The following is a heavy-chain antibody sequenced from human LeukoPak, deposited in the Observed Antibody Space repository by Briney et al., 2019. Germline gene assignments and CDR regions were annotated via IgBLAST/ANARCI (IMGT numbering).Heavy chain of an antibody. CDR3: ARRTTVTNLFDY. Sequence: SETLSLTCTVSGGSISSSNWWTWVRQPPGEGLEWIGETYHSGSTNYSPSLMSRVTISVDKSKNQFSLKLTSVTAADTAVYYCARRTTVTNLFDYWGQGTLVTVSS. CDR1: GGSISSSNW. J-gene: IGHJ4*02. V-gene: IGHV4-4*02. CDR2: TYHSGST. D-gene: IGHD4-17*01.